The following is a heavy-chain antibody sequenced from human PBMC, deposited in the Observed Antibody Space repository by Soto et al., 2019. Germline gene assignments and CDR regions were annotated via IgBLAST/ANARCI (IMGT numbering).Heavy chain of an antibody. Sequence: QVQLQESGPGLVKPSGTLSLTCGVFGGSISNSNWWTWVRQPPGKGLEWIGEIYHSGRPNYNSSLMSRVTISLDKVNNQFSLKLTSVTAADTAVYYCAHRPIVGAAIWGQGTLVTVSS. CDR2: IYHSGRP. V-gene: IGHV4-4*02. CDR1: GGSISNSNW. CDR3: AHRPIVGAAI. J-gene: IGHJ4*02. D-gene: IGHD1-26*01.